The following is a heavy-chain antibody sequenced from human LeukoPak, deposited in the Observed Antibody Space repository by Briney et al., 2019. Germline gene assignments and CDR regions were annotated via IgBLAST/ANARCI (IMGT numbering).Heavy chain of an antibody. D-gene: IGHD2-2*03. CDR1: GGSISSYY. V-gene: IGHV4-4*07. CDR3: ASGYCSSTSCYLNY. J-gene: IGHJ4*02. Sequence: SETPSLTCTVSGGSISSYYWSWIRQPAGKGLEWIGRIYTSGSTNYNPSLKSRVTMSVDTSKNQFSLKLSSVTAADTAVYYCASGYCSSTSCYLNYWGQGTLVTVSS. CDR2: IYTSGST.